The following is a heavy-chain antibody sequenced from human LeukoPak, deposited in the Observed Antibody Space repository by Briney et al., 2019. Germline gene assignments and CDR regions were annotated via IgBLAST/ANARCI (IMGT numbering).Heavy chain of an antibody. CDR2: INPNSGDT. CDR1: GYTFTGYY. Sequence: ASVKVSCKASGYTFTGYYMHWVRQAPGQGLEWMGWINPNSGDTNYAQKFQSRVTMTRDTSISTAYMELSRLTSDDTAMYYCARDRTSGYNWFDPWGQGTLVTVSS. V-gene: IGHV1-2*02. J-gene: IGHJ5*02. CDR3: ARDRTSGYNWFDP. D-gene: IGHD3-22*01.